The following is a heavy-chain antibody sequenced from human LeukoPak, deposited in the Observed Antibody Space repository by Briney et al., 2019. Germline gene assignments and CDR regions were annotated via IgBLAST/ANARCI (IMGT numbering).Heavy chain of an antibody. J-gene: IGHJ4*02. CDR3: ARDRTGRGTYYFDY. Sequence: GGSLRLSCAASGFTFSTYTMNWVRQAPGKGLEWVSSISSSNYIYYADSVRGRFTISRDDAKNSLNLQMSSLRAEDTAVYYCARDRTGRGTYYFDYWGQGTLVTVSS. V-gene: IGHV3-21*01. D-gene: IGHD3-16*01. CDR1: GFTFSTYT. CDR2: ISSSNYI.